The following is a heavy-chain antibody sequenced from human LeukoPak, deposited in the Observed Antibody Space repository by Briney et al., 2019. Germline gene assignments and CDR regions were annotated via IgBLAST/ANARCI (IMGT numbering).Heavy chain of an antibody. CDR3: ARVDTAMVIDY. V-gene: IGHV1-69*04. D-gene: IGHD5-18*01. J-gene: IGHJ4*02. CDR1: GCTFSSYA. CDR2: IIPILGIA. Sequence: ASVKVSCKASGCTFSSYAISWVRQAPGQGLEWMGRIIPILGIANYAQKFQGRVTITADKSTSTAYMELSSLRSEDTAVYYCARVDTAMVIDYWGQGTLVTVSS.